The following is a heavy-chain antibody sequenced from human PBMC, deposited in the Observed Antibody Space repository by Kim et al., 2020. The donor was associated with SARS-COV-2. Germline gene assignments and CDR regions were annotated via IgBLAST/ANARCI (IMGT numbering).Heavy chain of an antibody. D-gene: IGHD3-10*01. V-gene: IGHV3-15*01. CDR3: TTSVLLWSRGDY. CDR1: GFTFSNAW. CDR2: IKSKTDGGTT. J-gene: IGHJ4*02. Sequence: GGSLRLSCAASGFTFSNAWMSWVRQAPGKGLEWVGRIKSKTDGGTTDYAAPVKGRFTISRDDSKNTLYLQMNSLKTEDTAVYYCTTSVLLWSRGDYWGQGTLVTVSS.